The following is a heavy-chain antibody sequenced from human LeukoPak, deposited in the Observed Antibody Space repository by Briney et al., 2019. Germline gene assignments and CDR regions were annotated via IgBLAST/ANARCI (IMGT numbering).Heavy chain of an antibody. Sequence: GGSLRLSCAASGFTFSDYYMSWIRQAPGKGLEWVSYISSSGSTIYYADSVKGRFTISRDNAKNSLYLQMNSLRAEDTAVYYCARTNSSGWYMYYFDYWGQGTLVTVSS. V-gene: IGHV3-11*01. CDR3: ARTNSSGWYMYYFDY. D-gene: IGHD6-19*01. CDR1: GFTFSDYY. J-gene: IGHJ4*02. CDR2: ISSSGSTI.